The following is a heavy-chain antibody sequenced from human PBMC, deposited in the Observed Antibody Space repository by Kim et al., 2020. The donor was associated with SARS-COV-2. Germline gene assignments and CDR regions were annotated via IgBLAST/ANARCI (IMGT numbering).Heavy chain of an antibody. CDR1: GFTFSSYG. CDR3: AKDRYGVVVQYNLDY. V-gene: IGHV3-30*18. CDR2: ISYDGSNK. J-gene: IGHJ4*02. D-gene: IGHD3-22*01. Sequence: GGSLRLSCAASGFTFSSYGMHWVRQAPGKGLEWVAVISYDGSNKYYADSVKGRFTISRDNSKNTLYLQMNSLRAEDTAVYYCAKDRYGVVVQYNLDYWGQGTLVTVSS.